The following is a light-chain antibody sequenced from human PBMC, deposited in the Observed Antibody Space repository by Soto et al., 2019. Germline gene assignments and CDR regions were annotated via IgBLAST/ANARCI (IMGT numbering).Light chain of an antibody. V-gene: IGLV3-21*02. CDR3: QVWGSSSDHVG. CDR1: HIGSKS. J-gene: IGLJ2*01. Sequence: SYELTQPPSVSVAPGQTSRITCGGKHIGSKSVHWYQQKPGQAPVLVVYDDSDRPSGIPERFSGSNSGNTATLIISRVESWDESCYYGQVWGSSSDHVGVAGGAKLTFL. CDR2: DDS.